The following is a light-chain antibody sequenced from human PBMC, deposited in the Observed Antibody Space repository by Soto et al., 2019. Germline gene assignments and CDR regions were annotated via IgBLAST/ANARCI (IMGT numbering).Light chain of an antibody. CDR2: RAS. J-gene: IGKJ2*01. CDR3: RQYNNCPFP. Sequence: EIVMTQSPATLSVSPGARATLSCRASQSVSSNLAWYQQKPCQAPRPLIDRASTRATGIPAKFSGSGSGTEFNLTIGSLQSEDFAMCYCRQYNNCPFPFGQGTKLEIK. V-gene: IGKV3-15*01. CDR1: QSVSSN.